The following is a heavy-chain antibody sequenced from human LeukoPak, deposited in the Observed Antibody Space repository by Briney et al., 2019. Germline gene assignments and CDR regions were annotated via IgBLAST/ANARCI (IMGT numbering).Heavy chain of an antibody. CDR1: GFTFSSYW. CDR2: IKQDGSVK. Sequence: GGSLRLSCAASGFTFSSYWMNWVRQAPGKGLEWVANIKQDGSVKNYVDSVRGRFTISRDNAKNSLFLQMNSLRAEDTAVYYCARDPSGSPVFDPWGQGTLVTVSS. CDR3: ARDPSGSPVFDP. D-gene: IGHD3-10*01. V-gene: IGHV3-7*03. J-gene: IGHJ5*02.